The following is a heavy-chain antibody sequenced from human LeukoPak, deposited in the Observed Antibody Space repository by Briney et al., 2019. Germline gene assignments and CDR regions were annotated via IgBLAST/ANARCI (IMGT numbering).Heavy chain of an antibody. V-gene: IGHV3-7*05. Sequence: PGGSLRLSCAASQFTFSTYWMSWLRQAPGQGLEWVANIKEDGSEKYYVDSVEGRFTISRDNAKNSLFLQVNSLRAEDTAVYYCARMTGGLWDYWGQGTLVTVSS. D-gene: IGHD2-15*01. CDR2: IKEDGSEK. CDR3: ARMTGGLWDY. CDR1: QFTFSTYW. J-gene: IGHJ4*02.